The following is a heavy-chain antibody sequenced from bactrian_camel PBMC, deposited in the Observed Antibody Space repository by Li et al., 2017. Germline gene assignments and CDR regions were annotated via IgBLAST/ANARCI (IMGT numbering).Heavy chain of an antibody. CDR1: GSIQRTNC. Sequence: HVQLVESGGGSVQAGGSLRLSCAASGSIQRTNCMGWFRQAPGKERDWVATDNGVGTTNYGDSVKGRFAISRDNAENTLYLQMNNLKPEDTAMYYCAADFFNLQLARHYSNWGRGTQVTV. V-gene: IGHV3S53*01. CDR3: AADFFNLQLARHYSN. D-gene: IGHD4*01. J-gene: IGHJ4*01. CDR2: DNGVGTT.